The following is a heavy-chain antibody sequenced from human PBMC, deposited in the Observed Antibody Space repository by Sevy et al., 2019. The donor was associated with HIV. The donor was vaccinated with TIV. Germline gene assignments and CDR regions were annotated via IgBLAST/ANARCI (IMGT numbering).Heavy chain of an antibody. J-gene: IGHJ6*02. CDR1: GFTFNMYW. V-gene: IGHV3-7*01. Sequence: GGSLRLSCAASGFTFNMYWMTWVRQAPGKGLEWVANIKEDGSERNYLDSVKGRFTISRDNANESLYLQINSLRAEDTAVYYCARHCSGGSCYSLLPHYYYGMDVWGQGTTVTVSS. CDR2: IKEDGSER. CDR3: ARHCSGGSCYSLLPHYYYGMDV. D-gene: IGHD2-15*01.